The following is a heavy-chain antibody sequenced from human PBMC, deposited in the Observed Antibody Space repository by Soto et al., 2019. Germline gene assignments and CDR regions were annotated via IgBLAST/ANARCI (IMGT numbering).Heavy chain of an antibody. CDR3: ARYRKQWELLGYYYGMDV. Sequence: ASVKVSCKASGYTFTSYAMHWVRQAPGQRLEWMGWINAGNGNTKYSQKFQGRVIITRDTSASTAYMELSSLRSEDTAVYYCARYRKQWELLGYYYGMDVWGQGTTVTVSS. D-gene: IGHD1-26*01. CDR2: INAGNGNT. V-gene: IGHV1-3*01. CDR1: GYTFTSYA. J-gene: IGHJ6*02.